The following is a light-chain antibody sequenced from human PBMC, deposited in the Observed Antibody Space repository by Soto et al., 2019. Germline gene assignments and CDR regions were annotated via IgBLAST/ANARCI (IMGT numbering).Light chain of an antibody. CDR1: SSDVGSYNL. CDR2: EVS. CDR3: CSYGGSYV. Sequence: QSALTQPASVSGSPGQSITISCTGTSSDVGSYNLVSWYQQHPGKAPKVMIYEVSKRPSGVSNRFSGSKSGNTASLTISGLQAEDESYYYCCSYGGSYVFGPGTKLTVL. V-gene: IGLV2-23*02. J-gene: IGLJ1*01.